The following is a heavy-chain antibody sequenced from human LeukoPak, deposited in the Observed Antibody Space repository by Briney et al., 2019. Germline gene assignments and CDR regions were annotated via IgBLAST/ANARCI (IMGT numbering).Heavy chain of an antibody. D-gene: IGHD4-23*01. CDR3: ARELIRWYYDY. J-gene: IGHJ4*02. V-gene: IGHV3-21*01. CDR2: ISSSSSYI. Sequence: GGSLRLSCAASGFTFSSYGMTWVRQAPGKGLEWVSSISSSSSYIYYADSVKGRFTISRDNAKNSLYLQMNSLRAEDTAVYYCARELIRWYYDYWGQGTLVTVSS. CDR1: GFTFSSYG.